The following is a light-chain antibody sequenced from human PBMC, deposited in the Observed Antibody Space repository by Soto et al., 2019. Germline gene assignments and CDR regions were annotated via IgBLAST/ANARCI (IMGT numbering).Light chain of an antibody. CDR1: QSVSSSY. Sequence: EIVLTQSPGTLSLSPGERATLSCRASQSVSSSYLYWYQQKPGPAPRLLIYGASSRATGIPDRFSGSGSGTDFTLTISRLEAEDFAVYYCQHYGSSASTFGQGTKVDIK. J-gene: IGKJ1*01. CDR2: GAS. V-gene: IGKV3-20*01. CDR3: QHYGSSAST.